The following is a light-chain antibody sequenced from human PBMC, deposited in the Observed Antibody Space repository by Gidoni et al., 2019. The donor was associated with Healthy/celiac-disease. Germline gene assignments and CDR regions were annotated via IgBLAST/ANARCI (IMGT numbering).Light chain of an antibody. CDR2: DAS. J-gene: IGKJ3*01. CDR3: QQFNSYPLFT. Sequence: ALQLTQSPSSLSASVGDRVTITCRASQGISSALAWYQQKPGKAPKLLIYDASSLESGVPSRFSGSGSGTEFTLTISSLQPEDFATYYCQQFNSYPLFTFGPXTKVDIK. CDR1: QGISSA. V-gene: IGKV1-13*02.